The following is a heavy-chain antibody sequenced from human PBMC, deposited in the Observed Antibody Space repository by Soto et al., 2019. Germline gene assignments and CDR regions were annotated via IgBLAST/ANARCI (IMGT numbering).Heavy chain of an antibody. CDR2: INPSGGST. Sequence: ASVKVSCKTSGYMFTSYYMHWARQAPGQGLDWMGIINPSGGSTSYAQKFQGRVTMTRDTSTSTVYMELSSLRSEDTAVYYCARERIPITIFGVDHYGMDVWGQGTTVTVSS. D-gene: IGHD3-3*01. CDR1: GYMFTSYY. J-gene: IGHJ6*02. V-gene: IGHV1-46*01. CDR3: ARERIPITIFGVDHYGMDV.